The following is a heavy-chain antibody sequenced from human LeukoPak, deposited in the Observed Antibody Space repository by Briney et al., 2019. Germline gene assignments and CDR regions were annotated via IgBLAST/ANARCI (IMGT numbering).Heavy chain of an antibody. CDR2: ISSSSSYI. Sequence: GGSLRLSCAASGFTFSSYTMNWVRQAPGKGLEWVSSISSSSSYIYYADSVKGRFTISRDNAKNSLYLQMNSLRAEDTAVYYCVGKLVGQQPFDYWGQGTLVTVSS. J-gene: IGHJ4*02. CDR3: VGKLVGQQPFDY. D-gene: IGHD6-13*01. CDR1: GFTFSSYT. V-gene: IGHV3-21*01.